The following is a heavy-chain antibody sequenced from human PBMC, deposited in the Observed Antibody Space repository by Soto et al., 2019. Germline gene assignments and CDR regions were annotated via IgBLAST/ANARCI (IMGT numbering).Heavy chain of an antibody. J-gene: IGHJ4*02. CDR1: GFTFSTYN. Sequence: EVQLVESGGGLVKPGGSLRLSCAASGFTFSTYNMNWVRQAPGKGLEWVSSISSGSSYIYYADSVTGRFTVSRDNAKKSLFLQMNSLRAEDTAVYYCASDRTSSLSSGTSFDYWGQGTLVTVSS. V-gene: IGHV3-21*01. CDR2: ISSGSSYI. D-gene: IGHD6-19*01. CDR3: ASDRTSSLSSGTSFDY.